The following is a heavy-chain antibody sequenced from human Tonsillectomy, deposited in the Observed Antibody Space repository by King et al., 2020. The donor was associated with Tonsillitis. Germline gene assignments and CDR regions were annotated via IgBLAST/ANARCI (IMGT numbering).Heavy chain of an antibody. J-gene: IGHJ4*02. CDR2: INPNSGGT. CDR1: GYTFTGHY. CDR3: ARGPGYSGYDYPLYCFDY. V-gene: IGHV1-2*04. D-gene: IGHD5-12*01. Sequence: QLVQSGAEVKKPGASVKVSCKASGYTFTGHYMHWVRQAPGQGLEWMGWINPNSGGTKYEQKFQGWVTMTRDTSIGTVYMELGRLRSDDTAVYYCARGPGYSGYDYPLYCFDYWGQGTLVTVSS.